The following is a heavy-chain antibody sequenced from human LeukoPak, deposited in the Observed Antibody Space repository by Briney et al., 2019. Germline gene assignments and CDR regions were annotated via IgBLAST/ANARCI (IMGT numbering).Heavy chain of an antibody. CDR2: INAHRTT. Sequence: GGSLRLSCATSGFTFSPYSINWVRQAPGKGLEWISYINAHRTTYYADSVEGRFTISRDNAKNSAYLQLDSLRVEDTAMYYCARSVEGSFDYWGQGTLVTVSS. D-gene: IGHD6-19*01. V-gene: IGHV3-48*01. J-gene: IGHJ4*02. CDR3: ARSVEGSFDY. CDR1: GFTFSPYS.